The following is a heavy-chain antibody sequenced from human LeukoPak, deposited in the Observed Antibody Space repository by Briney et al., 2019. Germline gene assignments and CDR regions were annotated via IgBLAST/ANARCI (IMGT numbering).Heavy chain of an antibody. V-gene: IGHV7-4-1*02. CDR2: INTNTGNP. J-gene: IGHJ4*02. CDR1: GYTFTSYG. CDR3: ARVDILTGFDY. Sequence: ASVKVSCKASGYTFTSYGISWVRQAPGQGLEWMGWINTNTGNPTYAQGFTGRFVFSLDTSVSTAYLQISSLKAEDTAVYYCARVDILTGFDYWGQGTLVTVSS. D-gene: IGHD3-9*01.